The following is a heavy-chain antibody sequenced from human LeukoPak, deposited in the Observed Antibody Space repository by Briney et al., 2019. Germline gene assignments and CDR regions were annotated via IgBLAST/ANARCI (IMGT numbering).Heavy chain of an antibody. D-gene: IGHD3-3*02. CDR2: IKRDGSEK. Sequence: GGSLRISCAASGFSFSSYWMTWVRQAPGKGLEWVANIKRDGSEKSYVDSVRGRFTISRDNAKNSLYLQMDSLRAEDTAVYYCARYISTGDWGQGTLVTVSS. V-gene: IGHV3-7*01. CDR3: ARYISTGD. J-gene: IGHJ4*02. CDR1: GFSFSSYW.